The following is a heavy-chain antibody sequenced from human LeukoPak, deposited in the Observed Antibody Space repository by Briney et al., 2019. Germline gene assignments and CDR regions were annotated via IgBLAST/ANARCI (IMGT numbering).Heavy chain of an antibody. CDR1: GFTFDDYA. CDR3: ARDKIGLTASGRFDY. V-gene: IGHV3-9*01. CDR2: ISWNSGSI. Sequence: GGSLRLSCAASGFTFDDYAMHWVRQAPGKGLEWVSGISWNSGSIGYADSVKGRFTISRDNAKNSLYLQMNSLRAEDTAVYYCARDKIGLTASGRFDYWGQGTLVTVSS. J-gene: IGHJ4*02. D-gene: IGHD5-18*01.